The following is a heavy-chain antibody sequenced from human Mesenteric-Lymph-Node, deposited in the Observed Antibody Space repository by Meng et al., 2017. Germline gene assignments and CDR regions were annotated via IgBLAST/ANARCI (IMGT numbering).Heavy chain of an antibody. V-gene: IGHV4-30-4*01. J-gene: IGHJ5*02. CDR2: IYNSGST. Sequence: QGRVQKSGPGLVKPSQTLSLTCTVSGGSISSGDYYWSWSRQPPGKGLEWIGYIYNSGSTYYNPSLKSRVTISVDTSKNQFSLKLRFVTAADTAVYFCARTNYGDYNWFDPWGQGTLVTVSS. CDR3: ARTNYGDYNWFDP. D-gene: IGHD4-17*01. CDR1: GGSISSGDYY.